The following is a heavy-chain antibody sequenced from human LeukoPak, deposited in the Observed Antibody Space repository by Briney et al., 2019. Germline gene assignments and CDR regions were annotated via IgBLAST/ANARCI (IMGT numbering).Heavy chain of an antibody. Sequence: PSETLSLTCTVSGGSISSGGYYWSWIRQHPGKGLEWIGYIYYSGSTYYNPSLKSRVTISVDTSKNQFSLKPSSVTAADTAVYYCARGPRIRYDFWAYYGMDVWGQGTTVTVSS. V-gene: IGHV4-31*03. CDR3: ARGPRIRYDFWAYYGMDV. J-gene: IGHJ6*02. D-gene: IGHD3-3*01. CDR2: IYYSGST. CDR1: GGSISSGGYY.